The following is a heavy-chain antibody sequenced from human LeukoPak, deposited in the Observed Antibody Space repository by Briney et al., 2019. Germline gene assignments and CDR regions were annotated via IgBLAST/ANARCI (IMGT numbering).Heavy chain of an antibody. CDR2: ISAYNGNT. CDR1: GYTFTSYG. V-gene: IGHV1-18*01. J-gene: IGHJ4*02. D-gene: IGHD3-22*01. Sequence: ASVKVSCKASGYTFTSYGISWVRQAPGQGLEWMGWISAYNGNTNYAQKLQGRVTMTTDTSASTAYMELSSLRSEDTAVYYCARDYYDSSGYSYWGQGTLVTVSS. CDR3: ARDYYDSSGYSY.